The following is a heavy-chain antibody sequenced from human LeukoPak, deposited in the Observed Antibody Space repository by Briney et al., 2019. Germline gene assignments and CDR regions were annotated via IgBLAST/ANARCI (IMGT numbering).Heavy chain of an antibody. D-gene: IGHD2-15*01. V-gene: IGHV7-4-1*02. Sequence: ASVKVSCKASGYTFTSYAMIWVRQAPGQGPEWMGWINTNTGNPTYAQGFTGRFVFSLDTSVSTAYLQISSLKAEDTAVYYCARVGSPDCSGGSCYRWMDYWGQGTLVTVSS. CDR2: INTNTGNP. CDR1: GYTFTSYA. CDR3: ARVGSPDCSGGSCYRWMDY. J-gene: IGHJ4*02.